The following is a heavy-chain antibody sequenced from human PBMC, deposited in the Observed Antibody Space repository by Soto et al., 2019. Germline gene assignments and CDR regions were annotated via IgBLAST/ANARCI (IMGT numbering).Heavy chain of an antibody. CDR1: GGSFSDFA. CDR3: ARGAIVAVPAALSSYHDYTNYRFDS. J-gene: IGHJ4*02. V-gene: IGHV1-69*01. D-gene: IGHD2-15*01. CDR2: IIPMFAAT. Sequence: QVQLAQSGAEMTKPGSSVKVSCRASGGSFSDFAFSWVRQAPGQGLEWMGGIIPMFAATKCAQRLQDRVTITADESTNTVYLALNSLTSEDTAIYYCARGAIVAVPAALSSYHDYTNYRFDSWGQGTLVTVSS.